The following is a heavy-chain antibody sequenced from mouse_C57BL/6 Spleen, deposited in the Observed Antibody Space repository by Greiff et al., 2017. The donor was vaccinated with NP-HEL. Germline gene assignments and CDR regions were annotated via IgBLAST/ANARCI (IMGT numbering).Heavy chain of an antibody. Sequence: EVQLQQSGPELVKPGASVKMSCKASGYTFTDYNMHWVKQSHGKSLEWIGYINPNNGGTSYNKKFKGKATLTVNKSSSTAYMELRSLTSEDSAVYYCARGPYYYGSSYYFDYWGQGTTLTVSS. CDR3: ARGPYYYGSSYYFDY. CDR2: INPNNGGT. D-gene: IGHD1-1*01. V-gene: IGHV1-22*01. J-gene: IGHJ2*01. CDR1: GYTFTDYN.